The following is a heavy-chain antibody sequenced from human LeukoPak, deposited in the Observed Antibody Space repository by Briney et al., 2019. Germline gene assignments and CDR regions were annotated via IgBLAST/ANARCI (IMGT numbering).Heavy chain of an antibody. CDR2: TWFDGSHN. V-gene: IGHV3-33*01. J-gene: IGHJ4*02. Sequence: PGGSLRLSCAATGFTFNIYGMHWVRQAPGKGLEWVALTWFDGSHNYYADSVKGRFTISRDNSKNTLYLQMNSLRAEDTAVYFCAREDLQLVRIYLDFWGQGTLVTVSS. D-gene: IGHD6-13*01. CDR3: AREDLQLVRIYLDF. CDR1: GFTFNIYG.